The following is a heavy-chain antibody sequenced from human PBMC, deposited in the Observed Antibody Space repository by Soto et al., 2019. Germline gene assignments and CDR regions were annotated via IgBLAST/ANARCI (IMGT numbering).Heavy chain of an antibody. V-gene: IGHV3-64D*08. Sequence: PGGSLRLSCSASGFTFRSYVMYWVRQAPGKGLEYVSAISSNGGSTYYADSVKGRFTISRDNSKNTLYLQMSSLRADDTAVYYCVKRVGVRFLESTYPDVPFWGQGTLVTVSS. CDR2: ISSNGGST. CDR3: VKRVGVRFLESTYPDVPF. D-gene: IGHD3-3*01. CDR1: GFTFRSYV. J-gene: IGHJ4*02.